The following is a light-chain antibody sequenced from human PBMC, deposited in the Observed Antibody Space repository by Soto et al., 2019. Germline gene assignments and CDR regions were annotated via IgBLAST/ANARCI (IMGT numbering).Light chain of an antibody. CDR3: SSYTSNYFYV. CDR1: SSDVGGYNY. V-gene: IGLV2-14*01. Sequence: QSALTQPASVSGSPGQSITISCTGTSSDVGGYNYVSWYQQHPGKAPKLMIHEVTDRPSGVSNRFSGSKSGNTASLTISGLQAEDEPDYYCSSYTSNYFYVFGPGTKLTVL. J-gene: IGLJ1*01. CDR2: EVT.